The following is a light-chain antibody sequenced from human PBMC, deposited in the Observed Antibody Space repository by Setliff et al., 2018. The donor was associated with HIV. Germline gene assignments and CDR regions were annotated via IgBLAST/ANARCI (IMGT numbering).Light chain of an antibody. Sequence: QSVLTQPASVSGSPGQSITISCAGISSDVGGYTYVSWYQQHPGKAPKLMIYDVSNRPSGVSIRFSGSKSGNTASLTISGLQAEDEADYYCSSYTSTPLYVFGTGTKGTV. V-gene: IGLV2-14*03. CDR3: SSYTSTPLYV. CDR2: DVS. CDR1: SSDVGGYTY. J-gene: IGLJ1*01.